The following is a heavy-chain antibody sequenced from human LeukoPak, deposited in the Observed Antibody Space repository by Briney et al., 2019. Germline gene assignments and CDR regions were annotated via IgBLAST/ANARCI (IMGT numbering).Heavy chain of an antibody. V-gene: IGHV1-69*13. CDR3: ARSQRDIVVVPAAGLDYYYYYYMDV. CDR1: GGTFSSYA. D-gene: IGHD2-2*01. Sequence: ASVKVSCKASGGTFSSYAISWVRQAPGQGLEWMGGIIPIFGTANYAQKFQGRVTITADESTSTAYMELSSLRSEDTAVYYCARSQRDIVVVPAAGLDYYYYYYMDVWGKGTTVTVSS. J-gene: IGHJ6*03. CDR2: IIPIFGTA.